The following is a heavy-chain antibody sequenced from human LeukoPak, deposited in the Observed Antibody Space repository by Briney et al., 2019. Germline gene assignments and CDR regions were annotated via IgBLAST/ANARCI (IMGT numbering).Heavy chain of an antibody. CDR2: IYSGGST. Sequence: GGSLRLSCAASGFTVSSNYMSWVRQAPGKGLEWVSVIYSGGSTYYADSVKGRFTISRDNSKNTLYLQMNSLRAEDTAVYYCARDDVGKTTGDYVSYWGQGTLVTVSS. D-gene: IGHD4-17*01. CDR3: ARDDVGKTTGDYVSY. CDR1: GFTVSSNY. V-gene: IGHV3-53*01. J-gene: IGHJ4*02.